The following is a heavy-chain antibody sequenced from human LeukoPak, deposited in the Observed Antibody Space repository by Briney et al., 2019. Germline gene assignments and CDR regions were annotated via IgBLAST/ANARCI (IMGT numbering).Heavy chain of an antibody. CDR1: GFNFSSYW. J-gene: IGHJ4*02. Sequence: PGGSLRLSCAASGFNFSSYWMSWVRQAPGKGLEWVANIKQDGGEKYYVGSVKGRFTISRDNSKNTLYLQMNSLRAEDTAIYYCARTLHPPNLNWYFDYWGQGILVTVSS. D-gene: IGHD1-1*01. CDR2: IKQDGGEK. CDR3: ARTLHPPNLNWYFDY. V-gene: IGHV3-7*03.